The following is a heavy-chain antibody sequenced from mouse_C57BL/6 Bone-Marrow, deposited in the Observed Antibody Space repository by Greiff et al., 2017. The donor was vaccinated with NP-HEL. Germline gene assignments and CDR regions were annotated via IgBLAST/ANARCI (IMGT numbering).Heavy chain of an antibody. CDR1: GYTFTDYE. D-gene: IGHD1-1*01. Sequence: VQLQQSGAELVRPGASVTLSCKASGYTFTDYEMHWVKQTPVHGLEWIGAIDPETGGTAYNQKFKGKAILTADKSSSTAYMELRSLTSEDSAVYYCTRYSVVATSYIDYWGQGTTLTVSS. J-gene: IGHJ2*01. CDR2: IDPETGGT. V-gene: IGHV1-15*01. CDR3: TRYSVVATSYIDY.